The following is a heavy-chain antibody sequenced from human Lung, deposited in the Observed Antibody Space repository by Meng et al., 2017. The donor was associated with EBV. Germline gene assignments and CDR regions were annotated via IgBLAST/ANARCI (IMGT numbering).Heavy chain of an antibody. Sequence: QVPRQQWGAGLLKPSETLALTCAVYGGPFSTYYWSWIRQPPGKGLEWIGEINRSGSTNYNPSLKSRLTVSMDTSKNQFSLKLSSVTAADTAVYYCARLYRGGWYLWGRGTLVTVSS. V-gene: IGHV4-34*01. J-gene: IGHJ4*02. CDR3: ARLYRGGWYL. CDR2: INRSGST. D-gene: IGHD6-19*01. CDR1: GGPFSTYY.